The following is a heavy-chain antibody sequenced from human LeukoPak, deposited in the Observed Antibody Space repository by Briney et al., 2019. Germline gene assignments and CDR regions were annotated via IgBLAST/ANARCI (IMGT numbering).Heavy chain of an antibody. J-gene: IGHJ5*02. Sequence: GGSLRLSCAASGFTFNNYGLIWVRQAPGKGLEWVAAISNDGGGTMYAGFVEGRFTISRDNSKNTLFLQMSSLRAEDTALYYCAKGSSGYFADLWGQGTLVTVSS. V-gene: IGHV3-23*01. CDR2: ISNDGGGT. CDR3: AKGSSGYFADL. CDR1: GFTFNNYG. D-gene: IGHD3-22*01.